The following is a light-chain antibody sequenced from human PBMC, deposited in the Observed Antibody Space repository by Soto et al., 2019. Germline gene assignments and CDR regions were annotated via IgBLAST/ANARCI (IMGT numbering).Light chain of an antibody. CDR1: QSVSSY. J-gene: IGKJ2*01. CDR2: GAS. V-gene: IGKV3-20*01. CDR3: HLYGTSHT. Sequence: EIVLTQSPATLSLSPGERATLSCRASQSVSSYLAWYQQKPGQAPRLLIYGASSRATGLPDRFSGSGSGTDFTLTISRLEPEDFAVYYCHLYGTSHTFGQGTQLEI.